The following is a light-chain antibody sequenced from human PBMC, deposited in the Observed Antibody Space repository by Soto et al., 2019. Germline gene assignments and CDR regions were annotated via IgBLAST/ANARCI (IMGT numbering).Light chain of an antibody. Sequence: DVVMTQSPLSLPVTLGQPASISCRSSQSLVYSDGNTYLSWCQQRPGQSPRRLIYKVSNCDSGVPDGFTGGGSGSDFTLQISRVEAEDIGVYYCLQGTAWPYPFGQATKLAIK. J-gene: IGKJ2*01. V-gene: IGKV2D-30*01. CDR1: QSLVYSDGNTY. CDR3: LQGTAWPYP. CDR2: KVS.